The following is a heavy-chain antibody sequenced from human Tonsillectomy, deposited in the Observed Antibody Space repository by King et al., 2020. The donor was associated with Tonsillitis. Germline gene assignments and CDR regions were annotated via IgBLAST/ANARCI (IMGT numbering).Heavy chain of an antibody. J-gene: IGHJ4*02. CDR2: ISGSGSAI. CDR3: ARYYGSGTYLDY. CDR1: GFTFSSSE. V-gene: IGHV3-48*03. Sequence: VQLVESGGGLVQPGGSLRLSCAASGFTFSSSEMNWVRQAPGMGLKWVSYISGSGSAIYYADSVKGRFTISRDNAKNSLYLQMNSLRAEDTAIYYCARYYGSGTYLDYWGQGTLVTVSS. D-gene: IGHD3-10*01.